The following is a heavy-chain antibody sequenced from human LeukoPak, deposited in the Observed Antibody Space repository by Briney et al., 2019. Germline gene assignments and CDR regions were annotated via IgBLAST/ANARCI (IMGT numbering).Heavy chain of an antibody. D-gene: IGHD3-10*01. CDR1: GFTFSSYG. CDR3: AREYYYGSGSYYNGNEAFDI. J-gene: IGHJ3*02. V-gene: IGHV3-NL1*01. Sequence: GGSLRLSCAASGFTFSSYGMHWVRQAPGKGLEWVSVIYSGGSTYYADSVKGRFTISRDNSKNTLYLQMNSLRAEDTAVYYCAREYYYGSGSYYNGNEAFDIWGQGTMVTVSS. CDR2: IYSGGST.